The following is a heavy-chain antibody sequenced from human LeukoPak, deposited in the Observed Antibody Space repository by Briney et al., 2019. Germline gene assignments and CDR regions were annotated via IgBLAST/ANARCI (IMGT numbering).Heavy chain of an antibody. CDR3: ARDCKDVSPITIFGVVTPNDAFDI. J-gene: IGHJ3*02. V-gene: IGHV1-69*04. D-gene: IGHD3-3*01. Sequence: SVKVSCKASGGTFSSYAISWVRQAPGQGLEWMGRIIPILGIANYAQKFQGRVTITADKSTSTAYMELSSLRSEDTAVYYCARDCKDVSPITIFGVVTPNDAFDIWGQGTMVTVSS. CDR1: GGTFSSYA. CDR2: IIPILGIA.